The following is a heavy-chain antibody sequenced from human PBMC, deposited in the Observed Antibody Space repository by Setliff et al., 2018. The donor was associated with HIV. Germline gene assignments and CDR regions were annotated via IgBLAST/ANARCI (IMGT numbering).Heavy chain of an antibody. V-gene: IGHV1-69*13. CDR2: IIPIFDTT. CDR1: GGTLSTYG. J-gene: IGHJ5*02. Sequence: GASVKVSCKASGGTLSTYGISWVRQAPGQGLGWMGGIIPIFDTTNYAQKFRGRVTITADESTGTVYMELTSLRSEDTAVYYCARDASAPPLNWFDPWGQGTLVTVS. CDR3: ARDASAPPLNWFDP.